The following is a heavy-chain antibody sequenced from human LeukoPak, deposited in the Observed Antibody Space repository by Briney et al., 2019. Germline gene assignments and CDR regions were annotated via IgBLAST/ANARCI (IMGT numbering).Heavy chain of an antibody. J-gene: IGHJ5*02. CDR2: INPASGGT. CDR1: RHAFTAYY. CDR3: ARARTATYYDSSAPGS. V-gene: IGHV1-2*02. D-gene: IGHD3-22*01. Sequence: ASVKVSCKASRHAFTAYYMHWVRQAPGQGLEWMGWINPASGGTKYAQQFQGRVTMTRDTSISTAYMELRGLRSGDTAVYYCARARTATYYDSSAPGSWGQGTLVTVSS.